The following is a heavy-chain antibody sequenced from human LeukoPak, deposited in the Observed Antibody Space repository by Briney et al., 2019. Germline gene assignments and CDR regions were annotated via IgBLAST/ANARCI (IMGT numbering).Heavy chain of an antibody. V-gene: IGHV4-39*07. Sequence: PSETLSLTCTVSGGSISSSSYYWGWIRQPPGKGREWIGSIYYSGSTYYHPSLKSRVTISVDTSMNQFSLKLSSVTAADTAVYYCARAATSSGWYLSYYYYMDVWGKGTTVTISS. D-gene: IGHD6-19*01. CDR1: GGSISSSSYY. J-gene: IGHJ6*03. CDR3: ARAATSSGWYLSYYYYMDV. CDR2: IYYSGST.